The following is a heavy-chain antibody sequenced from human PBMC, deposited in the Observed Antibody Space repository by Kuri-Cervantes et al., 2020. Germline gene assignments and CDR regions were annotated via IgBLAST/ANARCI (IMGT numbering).Heavy chain of an antibody. Sequence: ASVKVSCKASGYTFTGYYMHWVRQAPGQGLEGMGWINPNSGGTNYAQKFQGRVTMTRDTTISTAYMELSRLRSDGPAVYYCARRKRSGWFDPWGQGTLVTVSS. CDR1: GYTFTGYY. V-gene: IGHV1-2*02. CDR3: ARRKRSGWFDP. J-gene: IGHJ5*02. D-gene: IGHD1-26*01. CDR2: INPNSGGT.